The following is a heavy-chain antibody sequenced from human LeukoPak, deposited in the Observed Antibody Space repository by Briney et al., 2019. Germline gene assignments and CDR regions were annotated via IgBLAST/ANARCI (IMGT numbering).Heavy chain of an antibody. J-gene: IGHJ4*02. D-gene: IGHD2-15*01. CDR2: IYSGGTT. CDR3: ARGPAYCSGGSCYETHYYFDY. CDR1: GFTVSDNY. V-gene: IGHV3-53*05. Sequence: GGSLRLSCAASGFTVSDNYMSWVRQAPGKGLEWVSVIYSGGTTYSADSVKGRFTISRDNSKNTLYLQMGSLRAEDMAVYYCARGPAYCSGGSCYETHYYFDYWGQGTLVTVSS.